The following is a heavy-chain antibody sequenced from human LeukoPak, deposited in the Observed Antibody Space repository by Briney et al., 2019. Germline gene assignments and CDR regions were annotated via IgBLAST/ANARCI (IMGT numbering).Heavy chain of an antibody. D-gene: IGHD4-17*01. CDR3: AKDITPDYGDFYWYFDL. V-gene: IGHV3-23*01. CDR1: GFTFSTYA. CDR2: ISVSAGST. J-gene: IGHJ2*01. Sequence: GGSLKLSCAASGFTFSTYAMSWVRQAPGKGLEWVSAISVSAGSTYYADSVKGRFTISRDNSKNTLYLQMNSLRAEDTALYYCAKDITPDYGDFYWYFDLWGRGTLVTVSS.